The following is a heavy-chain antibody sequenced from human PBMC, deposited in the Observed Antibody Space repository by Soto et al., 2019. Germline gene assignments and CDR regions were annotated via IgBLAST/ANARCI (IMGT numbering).Heavy chain of an antibody. CDR2: IYYSGST. J-gene: IGHJ4*02. Sequence: PSETLSRTCTVSGGSISSYYWSWIRQPPGKGLEWIGYIYYSGSTNYNPSLKSRVTISVDTSKNQFSLKLSSVTAADTAVYYCALRSMAVVPEYWGQGTLVTVSS. V-gene: IGHV4-59*08. D-gene: IGHD3-22*01. CDR1: GGSISSYY. CDR3: ALRSMAVVPEY.